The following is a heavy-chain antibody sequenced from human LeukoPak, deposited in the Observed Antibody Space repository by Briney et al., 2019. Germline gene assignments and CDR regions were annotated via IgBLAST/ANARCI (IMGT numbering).Heavy chain of an antibody. CDR2: FDPEDGET. Sequence: ASVKVSCKVSGYTLTELSMHWVRQAPGKGLEWMGGFDPEDGETIYAQKFQGRVTMTEDTSTDTAYMELSSLRSEDTAVYYCATFGTTTMASDYWGQGTLVTVSS. V-gene: IGHV1-24*01. CDR3: ATFGTTTMASDY. D-gene: IGHD3-10*01. J-gene: IGHJ4*02. CDR1: GYTLTELS.